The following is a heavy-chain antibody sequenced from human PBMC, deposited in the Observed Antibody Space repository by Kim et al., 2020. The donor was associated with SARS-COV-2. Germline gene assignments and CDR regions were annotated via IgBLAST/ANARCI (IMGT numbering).Heavy chain of an antibody. V-gene: IGHV1-69*01. CDR3: ARDLYSSSSGPLDY. Sequence: AQKVQGRVTITADESTSTAYMELSSLRSEDTAVYYCARDLYSSSSGPLDYWGQGTLVTVSS. J-gene: IGHJ4*02. D-gene: IGHD6-6*01.